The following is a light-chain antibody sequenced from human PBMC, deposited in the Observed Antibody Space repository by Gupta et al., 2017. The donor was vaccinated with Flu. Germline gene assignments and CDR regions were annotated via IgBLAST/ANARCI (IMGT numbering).Light chain of an antibody. CDR3: QQDDTTPWT. CDR2: WAS. CDR1: QSVLYSSNNKNY. V-gene: IGKV4-1*01. Sequence: SLGERATINCKSSQSVLYSSNNKNYLAWYQQKPGQPPKLLIYWASTREPGVPDRFSGSGSGTDFTLTISSLQADDVAVYYCQQDDTTPWTFGQGTKVEI. J-gene: IGKJ1*01.